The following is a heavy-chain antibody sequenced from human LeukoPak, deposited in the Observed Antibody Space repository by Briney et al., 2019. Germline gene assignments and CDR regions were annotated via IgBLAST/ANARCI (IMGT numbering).Heavy chain of an antibody. V-gene: IGHV4-34*01. D-gene: IGHD3-10*01. CDR2: INHSGST. CDR1: GGSFSGYY. J-gene: IGHJ4*02. Sequence: PSETLSLTCAVYGGSFSGYYWSWVRQPPGKGLEWIGEINHSGSTNYNPSLKSRVTISVDTSKNQFSLKLSSVTAADTAVYYCARAHGSGSSKGFFYYWGQGTLVTVSS. CDR3: ARAHGSGSSKGFFYY.